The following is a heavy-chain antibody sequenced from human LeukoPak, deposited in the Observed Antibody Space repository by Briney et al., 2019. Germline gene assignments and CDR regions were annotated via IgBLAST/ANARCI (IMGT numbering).Heavy chain of an antibody. CDR3: ARETPVGYGVY. V-gene: IGHV4-39*07. CDR2: ISYRGST. CDR1: GGSISSSDHY. J-gene: IGHJ4*02. D-gene: IGHD5-12*01. Sequence: PSESLSLTCTVSGGSISSSDHYWGWVRQPPGKGLEWIATISYRGSTYYNPSLKSQVTISADTSKNQFSLKLTSVTAADTAVYYYARETPVGYGVYWGQGTLVTVSS.